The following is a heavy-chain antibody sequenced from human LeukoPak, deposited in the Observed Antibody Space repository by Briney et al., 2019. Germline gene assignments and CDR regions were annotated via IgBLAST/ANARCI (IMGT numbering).Heavy chain of an antibody. V-gene: IGHV4-61*02. D-gene: IGHD1-26*01. CDR2: IYPSGST. CDR3: ARAVGSSESNWFDP. CDR1: GGSISSGSYY. J-gene: IGHJ5*02. Sequence: PSQTLSLTCTVSGGSISSGSYYWSWIRQPAGKGLEWIGRIYPSGSTNYNPSLKSRVTISVDRSKNQFSLMLSSVTAADTAVYYYARAVGSSESNWFDPWGQGTLATVSS.